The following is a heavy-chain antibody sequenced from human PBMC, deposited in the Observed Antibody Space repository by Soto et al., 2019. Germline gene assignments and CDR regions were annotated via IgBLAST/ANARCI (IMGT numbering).Heavy chain of an antibody. Sequence: GGSLRLSCAASGFTFSSYSMNWVRQAPGKGLEWVSSISSSSSYIYYADSVKGRFTISRDNAKNSLYLQMNSLRAEDTAVYYCARDVPLLATVTTLFAFDIWGQGTMVTVSS. CDR3: ARDVPLLATVTTLFAFDI. CDR1: GFTFSSYS. D-gene: IGHD4-17*01. CDR2: ISSSSSYI. J-gene: IGHJ3*02. V-gene: IGHV3-21*01.